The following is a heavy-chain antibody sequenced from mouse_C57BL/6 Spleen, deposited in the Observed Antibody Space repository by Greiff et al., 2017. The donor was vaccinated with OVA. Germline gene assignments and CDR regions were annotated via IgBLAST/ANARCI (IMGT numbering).Heavy chain of an antibody. J-gene: IGHJ2*01. V-gene: IGHV5-4*03. CDR1: GFTFSSYA. CDR2: ISDGGSYT. CDR3: ARAYGNSFDY. Sequence: EVKLVESGGGLVKPGGSLKLSCAASGFTFSSYATSWVRQTPEKRLEWVATISDGGSYTYYPDNVKGRFTISRDNAKNNLYLQMSHLKSEDTAMYYCARAYGNSFDYWGQGTTLTVSS. D-gene: IGHD2-1*01.